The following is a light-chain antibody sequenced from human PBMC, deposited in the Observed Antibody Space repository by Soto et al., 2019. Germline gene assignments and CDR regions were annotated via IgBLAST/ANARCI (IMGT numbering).Light chain of an antibody. Sequence: VMTLDPATLSLSPGERATLSFRASQTDKNYVAWIQLKDGQVPRLLIYGASTRATDIPARFRGSGSGTDCTRSINRLEPEDLALYYCQPYSAYPLSFGGGTTVDIK. CDR2: GAS. CDR3: QPYSAYPLS. J-gene: IGKJ4*01. CDR1: QTDKNY. V-gene: IGKV3-15*01.